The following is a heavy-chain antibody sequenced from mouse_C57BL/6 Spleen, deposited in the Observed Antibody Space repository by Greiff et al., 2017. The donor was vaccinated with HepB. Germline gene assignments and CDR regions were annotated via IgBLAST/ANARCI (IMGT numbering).Heavy chain of an antibody. J-gene: IGHJ2*01. V-gene: IGHV1-54*01. CDR3: ARGAYDYDEGGFDY. CDR2: INPGSGGT. Sequence: QVQLQQSGAELVRPGPSVKVSCKASGYAFTNYLIEWVKQRPGQGLEWIGVINPGSGGTNYNEKFKGKATLTADKSSSTAYMQLSSLTSEDSAVYFCARGAYDYDEGGFDYWGQGTTLTVSS. CDR1: GYAFTNYL. D-gene: IGHD2-4*01.